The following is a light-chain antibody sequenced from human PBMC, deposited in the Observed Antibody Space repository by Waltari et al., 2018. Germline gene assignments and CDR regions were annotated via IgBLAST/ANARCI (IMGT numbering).Light chain of an antibody. CDR3: TSYTSRSTWV. J-gene: IGLJ2*01. V-gene: IGLV2-14*03. Sequence: QSALTQPASVSGSPGQSIAISCTGTSSDVGGYNYVSWYQQHPGKAPSIMIYDVSNRPSGVYNRFSGSNYGNTASLTISGLQAEDEADYYCTSYTSRSTWVFGGGTKMTVL. CDR2: DVS. CDR1: SSDVGGYNY.